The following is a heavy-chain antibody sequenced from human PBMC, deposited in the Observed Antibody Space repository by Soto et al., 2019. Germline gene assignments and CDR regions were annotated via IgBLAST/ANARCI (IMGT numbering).Heavy chain of an antibody. CDR1: GGTFSSYA. V-gene: IGHV1-69*13. CDR3: ARRNCISTSCCEKYYYYGMDV. D-gene: IGHD2-2*01. J-gene: IGHJ6*02. Sequence: ASVKVSCKASGGTFSSYAISWVRQAPGQGLEWMGGIIPIFGTANYAQKFQGRVTITADESTSTAYMELSSLRSEDTAVYYCARRNCISTSCCEKYYYYGMDVWGQGTTVTVS. CDR2: IIPIFGTA.